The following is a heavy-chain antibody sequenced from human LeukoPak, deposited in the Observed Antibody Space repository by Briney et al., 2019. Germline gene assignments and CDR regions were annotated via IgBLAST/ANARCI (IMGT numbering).Heavy chain of an antibody. CDR3: ARAYGDHLGDYFDY. CDR1: GFTVSSNY. J-gene: IGHJ4*02. Sequence: GGSLRLSCAASGFTVSSNYMSWVRQAPGKGLEWVSVIYSGGSTYYADSVKGRFTISRDNSKNTLYLQMNSLRAEDTAVYYCARAYGDHLGDYFDYWGQGTLVTVSS. D-gene: IGHD4-17*01. V-gene: IGHV3-53*01. CDR2: IYSGGST.